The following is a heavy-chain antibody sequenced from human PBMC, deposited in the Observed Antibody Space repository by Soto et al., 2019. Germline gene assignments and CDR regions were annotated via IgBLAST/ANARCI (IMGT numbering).Heavy chain of an antibody. V-gene: IGHV1-8*01. CDR1: GYTFTSYD. CDR3: ARSSRPYYDFWSGPHDY. D-gene: IGHD3-3*01. CDR2: MSPNSGNT. Sequence: ASVKVSCKASGYTFTSYDINWVRQATGQGLEWMGWMSPNSGNTGYAQKFQGRVTMTRNTSISTAYMELSSLRSEDTAVYYCARSSRPYYDFWSGPHDYWGQGTLVTVSS. J-gene: IGHJ4*02.